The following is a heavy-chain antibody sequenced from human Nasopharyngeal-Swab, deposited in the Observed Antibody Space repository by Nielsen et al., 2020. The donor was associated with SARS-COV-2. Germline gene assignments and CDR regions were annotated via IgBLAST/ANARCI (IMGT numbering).Heavy chain of an antibody. D-gene: IGHD4-23*01. J-gene: IGHJ6*02. Sequence: GGSLRLSCAASGFTFSGSAMHWVRQAPGKGLEWVSAISGSGGSTYYADSVKGRFTISRDNSKNTLYLQMNSLRAEDTAVYYCAKVVSTVAHDYYYGMDVWGQGTTVTVSS. CDR1: GFTFSGSA. CDR2: ISGSGGST. V-gene: IGHV3-23*01. CDR3: AKVVSTVAHDYYYGMDV.